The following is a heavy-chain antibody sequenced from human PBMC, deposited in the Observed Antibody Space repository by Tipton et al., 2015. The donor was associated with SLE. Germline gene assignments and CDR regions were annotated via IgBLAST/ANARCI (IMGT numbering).Heavy chain of an antibody. D-gene: IGHD3-3*01. CDR3: ARGPPFMEWERNWFDP. CDR1: GGSISRYS. CDR2: FYYTGST. Sequence: TLSLTCTVSGGSISRYSWSWLRQPPGKGLEWIGYFYYTGSTTYSPSLKSRVTISVDTSKNQFSLRLNSVTAADTAMYYCARGPPFMEWERNWFDPWGQGTLVTVSS. J-gene: IGHJ5*02. V-gene: IGHV4-59*01.